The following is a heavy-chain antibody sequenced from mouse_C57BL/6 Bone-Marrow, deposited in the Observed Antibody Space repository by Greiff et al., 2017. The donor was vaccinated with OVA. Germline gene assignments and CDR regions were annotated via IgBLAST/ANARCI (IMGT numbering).Heavy chain of an antibody. Sequence: DVHLVESGGGLVQPGGSLKLSCAASGFTFSDYGMAWVRQAPRKGPEWVAFISNLAYSIYYADTVTGRFTISRENAKNTLYLEMSSLRSEDTAMYYCAITTVVAYWYFDVWGTGTTVTVSS. D-gene: IGHD1-1*01. CDR3: AITTVVAYWYFDV. J-gene: IGHJ1*03. CDR2: ISNLAYSI. V-gene: IGHV5-15*01. CDR1: GFTFSDYG.